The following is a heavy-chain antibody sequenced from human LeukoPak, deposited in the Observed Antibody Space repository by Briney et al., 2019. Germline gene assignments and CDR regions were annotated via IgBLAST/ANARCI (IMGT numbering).Heavy chain of an antibody. V-gene: IGHV3-48*04. CDR1: GFTFRIFG. Sequence: GGSLRLSCAASGFTFRIFGLNWVRQAPGKGPEWVSYIDARSGITYYADSVQGRFTISRDDARESVFLQMDGLRVDDTAVYYCARVGIAYYYDSSGYYTDFWGQGTLVTVSS. D-gene: IGHD3-22*01. CDR3: ARVGIAYYYDSSGYYTDF. J-gene: IGHJ4*02. CDR2: IDARSGIT.